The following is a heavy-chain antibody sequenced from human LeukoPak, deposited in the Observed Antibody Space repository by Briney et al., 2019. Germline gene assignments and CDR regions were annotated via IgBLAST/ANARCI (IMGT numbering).Heavy chain of an antibody. CDR1: GGTFSSYA. V-gene: IGHV1-18*01. CDR2: VSTYNDKK. CDR3: ARHSGSYAFDY. D-gene: IGHD1-26*01. Sequence: GASVKVPCKASGGTFSSYAISWVRQAPGQGLEWMGWVSTYNDKKDYAQKFQGRVIMTTDTSTTTAYMELGSLRSDDTAVYYCARHSGSYAFDYWGQGTLVTVSS. J-gene: IGHJ4*02.